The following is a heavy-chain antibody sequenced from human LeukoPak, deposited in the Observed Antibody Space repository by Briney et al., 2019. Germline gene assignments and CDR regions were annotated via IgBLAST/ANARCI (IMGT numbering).Heavy chain of an antibody. CDR1: GFPFSSYA. J-gene: IGHJ6*02. CDR3: VRGYSFGPFGMDV. V-gene: IGHV3-64D*09. Sequence: GGSLRLSCSASGFPFSSYAMHWVRQAPGKGLEYVSAISDSGGSTYYADSVKGRFTISRDNSKNTLYLQMSSLRAEDTAVYFCVRGYSFGPFGMDVWGQGTTVTVSS. D-gene: IGHD2-15*01. CDR2: ISDSGGST.